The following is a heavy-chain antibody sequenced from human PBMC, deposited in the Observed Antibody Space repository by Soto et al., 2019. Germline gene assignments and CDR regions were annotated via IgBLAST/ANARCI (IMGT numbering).Heavy chain of an antibody. J-gene: IGHJ4*02. Sequence: SETLSLTCTVSGGSISSYYWSWIRQPPGKGLEWIGYIYYSGSTNYNPSLKSRVTISVDTSKNQFSLKLSSVTAADTAVYYCARDRGNYDILTGFDYWGQGTLVTVSS. CDR1: GGSISSYY. V-gene: IGHV4-59*01. CDR2: IYYSGST. CDR3: ARDRGNYDILTGFDY. D-gene: IGHD3-9*01.